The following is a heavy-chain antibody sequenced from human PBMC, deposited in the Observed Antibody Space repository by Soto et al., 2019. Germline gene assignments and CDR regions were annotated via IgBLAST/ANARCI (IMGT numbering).Heavy chain of an antibody. Sequence: QVQLVQPGAEVKKPGSSVKVSCKASGGTFHRYAISWLRQAPGQGPEWMGGITPMFGTGNYAQKFQGRVTITADESTTTVHIALKRLTSECTAVYYCAHTLCSAVAGPGRFDLWGRGTRVIVSS. CDR3: AHTLCSAVAGPGRFDL. D-gene: IGHD6-19*01. CDR2: ITPMFGTG. V-gene: IGHV1-69*12. CDR1: GGTFHRYA. J-gene: IGHJ2*01.